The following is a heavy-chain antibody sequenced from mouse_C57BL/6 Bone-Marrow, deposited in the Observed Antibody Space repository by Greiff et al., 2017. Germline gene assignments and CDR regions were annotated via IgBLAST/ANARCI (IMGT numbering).Heavy chain of an antibody. D-gene: IGHD1-1*01. CDR1: GFTFSDYY. CDR3: ARDLYYYGSSYGYVDV. J-gene: IGHJ1*03. Sequence: EVMLVESEGGLVQPGSSMKLSCTASGFTFSDYYMAWVRQVPEKGLEWVANINYDGSSTYYLDSLKSRFIISRDNAKNILYLQMSSLKSEDTATYYCARDLYYYGSSYGYVDVWGTGTTVTVSS. V-gene: IGHV5-16*01. CDR2: INYDGSST.